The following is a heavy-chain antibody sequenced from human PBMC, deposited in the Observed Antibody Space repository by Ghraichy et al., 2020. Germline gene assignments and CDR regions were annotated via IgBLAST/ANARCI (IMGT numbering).Heavy chain of an antibody. J-gene: IGHJ4*02. CDR2: ISPSGGTT. CDR1: GFTFSSYA. CDR3: ARKMRSSSSVGTTYFEY. V-gene: IGHV3-23*01. Sequence: GESLNISCAASGFTFSSYAMGWVRQAPGKGLEWVSSISPSGGTTYYADSVKGRFTISRDNAKNTLYLQMSSLRAEDTAIYFCARKMRSSSSVGTTYFEYWGQGTLVAVSS. D-gene: IGHD2-2*01.